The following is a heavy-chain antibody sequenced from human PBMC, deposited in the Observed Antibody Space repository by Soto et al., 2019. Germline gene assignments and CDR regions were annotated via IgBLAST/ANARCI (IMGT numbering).Heavy chain of an antibody. J-gene: IGHJ6*02. D-gene: IGHD2-2*01. CDR2: IWYDGSNK. CDR1: GFTFSSYG. V-gene: IGHV3-33*01. CDR3: ARVGPIVVVPAAMWVDV. Sequence: GGSLRLSCAASGFTFSSYGMHWVRQAPGKGLEWVAVIWYDGSNKYYADSVKGRFTISRDNSKNTLYLQMNSLRAEDTAVYYCARVGPIVVVPAAMWVDVWGQGTTVTVSS.